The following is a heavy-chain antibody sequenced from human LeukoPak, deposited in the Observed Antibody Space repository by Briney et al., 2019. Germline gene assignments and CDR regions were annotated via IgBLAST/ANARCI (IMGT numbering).Heavy chain of an antibody. CDR3: ARLGENGLLTGYFYP. CDR1: GYTFNDYY. J-gene: IGHJ5*02. Sequence: GASEKVSCKASGYTFNDYYMHWVRQAPGQGLEWMGRINPDSGGTDYAQKFQGRVTMTRDTSISTAYMDLSRLRSDDTAVYYCARLGENGLLTGYFYPWGQGTLVTV. D-gene: IGHD3-9*01. V-gene: IGHV1-2*02. CDR2: INPDSGGT.